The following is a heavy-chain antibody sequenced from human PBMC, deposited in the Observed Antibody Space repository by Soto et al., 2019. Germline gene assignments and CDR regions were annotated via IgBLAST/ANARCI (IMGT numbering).Heavy chain of an antibody. Sequence: GGSLRLSCAASGFTFSSYSMKWVRQAPGKGLEWVSYISSSSSTIYYADSVKGRFTISRDNAKNSLYLQMNSLRAEDTAVYYCARDYNYGSGSYYGYFDYWGQGTLVTVSS. CDR2: ISSSSSTI. J-gene: IGHJ4*02. CDR3: ARDYNYGSGSYYGYFDY. D-gene: IGHD3-10*01. V-gene: IGHV3-48*01. CDR1: GFTFSSYS.